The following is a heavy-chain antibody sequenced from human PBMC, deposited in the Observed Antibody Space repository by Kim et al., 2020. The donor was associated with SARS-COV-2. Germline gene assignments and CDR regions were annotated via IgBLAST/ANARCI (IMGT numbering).Heavy chain of an antibody. D-gene: IGHD3-10*01. Sequence: SETLSLTCAVYGGSFSGYYWSWIRQPPGKGLEWIGEINHSGSTNYNPSLKSRVTISVDTSKNQFSLKLSSVTAADTAVYYCAVDITMVRGGPANWFDPWGQGTLVTVSS. V-gene: IGHV4-34*01. CDR3: AVDITMVRGGPANWFDP. J-gene: IGHJ5*02. CDR1: GGSFSGYY. CDR2: INHSGST.